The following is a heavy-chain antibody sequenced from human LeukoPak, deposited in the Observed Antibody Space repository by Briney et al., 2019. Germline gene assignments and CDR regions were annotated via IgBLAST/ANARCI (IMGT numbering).Heavy chain of an antibody. Sequence: SETLSLTCTVSGGSISSGGYYWSWIRQPPGKGLEWIGEINHSGSTNYNPSLKSRVTISVDTSKNQFSLKLSSVTAADTAVYYCARSNSGYSYGYDYWGQGTLVTVSS. CDR1: GGSISSGGYY. D-gene: IGHD5-18*01. V-gene: IGHV4-39*07. CDR2: INHSGST. CDR3: ARSNSGYSYGYDY. J-gene: IGHJ4*02.